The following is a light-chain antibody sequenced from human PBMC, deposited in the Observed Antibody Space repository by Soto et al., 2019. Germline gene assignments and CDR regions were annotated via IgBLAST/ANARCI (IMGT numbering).Light chain of an antibody. Sequence: DVVMTQSPLSLPVTLAQPASISCRSSQSLLYSDGNTYLTWFQQKPGQSPRRLIYKVSTRDSGVPDRFSGSGSGTDFTLKISSVEAEDGGVYSCMQGTHWPHTFGQGTKREIK. CDR2: KVS. CDR1: QSLLYSDGNTY. CDR3: MQGTHWPHT. V-gene: IGKV2-30*01. J-gene: IGKJ2*01.